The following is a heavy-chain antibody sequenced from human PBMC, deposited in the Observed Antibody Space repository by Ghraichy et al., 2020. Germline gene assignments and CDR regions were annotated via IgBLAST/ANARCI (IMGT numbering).Heavy chain of an antibody. CDR3: ATGAIGFCGRDCHYGRIAL. Sequence: SVNVSCRASGGSFSNYAVSWVRQAPGQGLDWMEWTVPFFGTSNYAQYFQDRVMIIAYESTGTAHMVLTSLRSDDTAVYYCATGAIGFCGRDCHYGRIALWGQGTLVTVSS. CDR1: GGSFSNYA. D-gene: IGHD2-21*01. CDR2: TVPFFGTS. J-gene: IGHJ4*02. V-gene: IGHV1-69*13.